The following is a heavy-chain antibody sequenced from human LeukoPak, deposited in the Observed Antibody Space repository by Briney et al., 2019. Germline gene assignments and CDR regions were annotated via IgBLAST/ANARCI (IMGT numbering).Heavy chain of an antibody. CDR3: AKDLTYYYDSSGYGDAFDI. CDR1: GFTFSSYW. D-gene: IGHD3-22*01. V-gene: IGHV3-7*01. CDR2: IKQDGSEK. J-gene: IGHJ3*02. Sequence: GGSLRLSCAASGFTFSSYWMSWVRQAPGKGLEWVANIKQDGSEKYYADSVKGRFTISRDNSKNTLYLQMNSLRAEDTAVYYCAKDLTYYYDSSGYGDAFDIWGQGTMVTVSS.